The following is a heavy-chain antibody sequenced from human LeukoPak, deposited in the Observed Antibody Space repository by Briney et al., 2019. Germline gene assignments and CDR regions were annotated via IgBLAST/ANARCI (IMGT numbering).Heavy chain of an antibody. CDR2: HRSNQ. V-gene: IGHV3-30*02. J-gene: IGHJ4*02. D-gene: IGHD6-13*01. CDR3: AKDPTSNSNWWGGYFDS. Sequence: HRSNQHSPHSLKRRFTISTDNSKNPLYLQMNSLRSADTALYYCAKDPTSNSNWWGGYFDSWGQGTLVTVSS.